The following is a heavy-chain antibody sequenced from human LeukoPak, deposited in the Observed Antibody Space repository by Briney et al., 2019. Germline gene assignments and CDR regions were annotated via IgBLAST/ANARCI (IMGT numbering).Heavy chain of an antibody. CDR1: GFTFSSYG. V-gene: IGHV3-30*02. CDR3: AKDPTHYRVWDYYETIGLSY. Sequence: GESLRLSCAASGFTFSSYGMHWVRQAPGKGLEWVAFIRYDGSNKYYADSVKGRFTISRDNSKNTLNLQMNSLRAEDTAVYYCAKDPTHYRVWDYYETIGLSYWGQGTLVTVSS. CDR2: IRYDGSNK. D-gene: IGHD3-22*01. J-gene: IGHJ4*02.